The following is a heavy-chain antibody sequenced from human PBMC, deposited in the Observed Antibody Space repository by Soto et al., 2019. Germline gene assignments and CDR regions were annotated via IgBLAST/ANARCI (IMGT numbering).Heavy chain of an antibody. Sequence: GGSLRLSCAASGLTFSSFWMSWVRQAPGKGLVWVSRINSDGSSISYADSVKGRFTISRDNAKNTLYLQMNSLRVEDTAVYYCARETGYSSGWRQDYWGQGTLVTVSS. CDR2: INSDGSSI. D-gene: IGHD6-19*01. CDR3: ARETGYSSGWRQDY. J-gene: IGHJ4*02. V-gene: IGHV3-74*01. CDR1: GLTFSSFW.